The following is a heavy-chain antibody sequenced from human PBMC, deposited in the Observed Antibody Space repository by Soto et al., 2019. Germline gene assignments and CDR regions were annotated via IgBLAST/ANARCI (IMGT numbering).Heavy chain of an antibody. CDR2: IYYSGST. V-gene: IGHV4-61*01. D-gene: IGHD2-8*01. J-gene: IGHJ4*02. CDR3: ARNGGAYFNY. CDR1: GGSVSSGSYY. Sequence: SETLSLTCSVSGGSVSSGSYYWSWIRQPPGKGLEWIGYIYYSGSTNYNPSLKSRVTISVDTSKNQFSLQLNSVTPEDTAVYYCARNGGAYFNYWGQGTLVTVPQ.